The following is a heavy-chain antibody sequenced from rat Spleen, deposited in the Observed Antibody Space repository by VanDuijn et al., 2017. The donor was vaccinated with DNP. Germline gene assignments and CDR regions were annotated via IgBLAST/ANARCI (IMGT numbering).Heavy chain of an antibody. CDR2: INSAGSI. V-gene: IGHV3-3*01. CDR3: ASYYYDGYYAMDA. J-gene: IGHJ4*01. Sequence: EVQLQESGPGLVKPSQSLSLTCSVTGYSITNNYWGWVRKFPGHKLEWMGYINSAGSIEYNPSLKGRISITSDTSKNQFFLQLNSVTTEDTATYYCASYYYDGYYAMDAWGQGTSVTVSS. D-gene: IGHD1-12*02. CDR1: GYSITNNY.